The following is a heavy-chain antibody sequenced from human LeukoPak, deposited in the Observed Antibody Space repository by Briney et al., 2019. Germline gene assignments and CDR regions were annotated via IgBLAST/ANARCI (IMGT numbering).Heavy chain of an antibody. D-gene: IGHD3-22*01. CDR3: ARQGYYDSSGYYWFDY. J-gene: IGHJ4*02. CDR2: IYYSGST. CDR1: GGSISSSSYY. V-gene: IGHV4-39*01. Sequence: ASETLSLTCTVSGGSISSSSYYWGWIRQPPGKGLEWIGSIYYSGSTYYNPSLKSRVTISVDTSKNQFSLKLSSVTAADTAVYYCARQGYYDSSGYYWFDYWGQGTLVTVSP.